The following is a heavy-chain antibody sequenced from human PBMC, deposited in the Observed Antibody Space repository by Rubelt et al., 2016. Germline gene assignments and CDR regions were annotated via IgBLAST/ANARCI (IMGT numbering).Heavy chain of an antibody. V-gene: IGHV3-21*01. CDR3: ARDDMRGSAYFDY. D-gene: IGHD2-15*01. CDR2: ISGTSRYI. CDR1: GFTFSNYT. J-gene: IGHJ4*02. Sequence: KPGGSLRLSCAASGFTFSNYTMDWVRQAPGKGLEWVSSISGTSRYIYYADSVKGRFTISRDNAKSSLYLQMNSLRAEDTAVYYCARDDMRGSAYFDYWGQGSLVTVSS.